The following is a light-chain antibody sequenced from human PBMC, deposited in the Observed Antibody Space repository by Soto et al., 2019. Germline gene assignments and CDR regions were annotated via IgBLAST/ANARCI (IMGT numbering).Light chain of an antibody. CDR1: RNIGTC. CDR2: DAS. Sequence: DIQMTQSPSTLSVSIGDRVTIFCRASRNIGTCLAWYQQKPGNAPRLLIHDASSLESGVPSRFSGSGSGTDFTLTSTILQPDDFVSYYCQQCNGYPYIFGQGTKVEIK. V-gene: IGKV1-5*02. J-gene: IGKJ2*01. CDR3: QQCNGYPYI.